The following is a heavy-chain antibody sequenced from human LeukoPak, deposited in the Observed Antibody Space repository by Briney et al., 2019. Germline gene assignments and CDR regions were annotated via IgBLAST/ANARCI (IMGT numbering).Heavy chain of an antibody. CDR1: GFTFSNYA. CDR3: AKEEDSKTYHTMRY. J-gene: IGHJ4*02. CDR2: IWHDGSNK. V-gene: IGHV3-33*06. D-gene: IGHD3-22*01. Sequence: GGSLRLSCAASGFTFSNYAMHWVRQAPGKGLEWVAAIWHDGSNKYYADSVKGRFTISRDNFKNTLYLQMNSLRAEDTAVYYCAKEEDSKTYHTMRYWGQGTLVTVFS.